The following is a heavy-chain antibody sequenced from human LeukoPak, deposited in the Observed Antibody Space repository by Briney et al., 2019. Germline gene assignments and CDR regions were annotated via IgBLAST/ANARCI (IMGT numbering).Heavy chain of an antibody. V-gene: IGHV1-18*01. Sequence: ASVKVSCKASGYTFTSYGISWVRQAPGQGLEWMGWISAYNGNTNYAQKLQGRVTMTTDTSTSTAYMELRGLRSDDTAVYYCATLQDPFFWSGYSSFRYWFDPWGQGTLVTVSS. CDR1: GYTFTSYG. D-gene: IGHD3-3*01. CDR2: ISAYNGNT. CDR3: ATLQDPFFWSGYSSFRYWFDP. J-gene: IGHJ5*02.